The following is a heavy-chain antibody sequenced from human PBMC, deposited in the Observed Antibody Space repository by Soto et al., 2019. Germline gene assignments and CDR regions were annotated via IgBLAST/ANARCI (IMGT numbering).Heavy chain of an antibody. J-gene: IGHJ4*02. D-gene: IGHD3-3*01. V-gene: IGHV2-5*02. CDR3: AHRVLRAVFGLVTTTAIYFDF. Sequence: QITLNESGPTVVKPTETLTLTCTFSGFSLTTSGVGVGWVRQSPGKAPEWLAFIYWDDDKRSSTSLKSRLTITKDTPKSQVVLTMANVDPADTATYYCAHRVLRAVFGLVTTTAIYFDFWGQGTPVVVSS. CDR1: GFSLTTSGVG. CDR2: IYWDDDK.